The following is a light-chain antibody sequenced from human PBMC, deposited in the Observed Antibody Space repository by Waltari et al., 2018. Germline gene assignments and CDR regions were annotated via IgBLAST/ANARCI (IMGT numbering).Light chain of an antibody. CDR3: QQNNVFPWT. V-gene: IGKV1-5*03. CDR2: KAS. Sequence: IQMTQSPSTLSAFVGDSVTITCRASQSSSTRLAWYQQKPGKAPKLLIYKASRLESGVPSRFSGSGAVTEFTLTISSLQPDDFATYYCQQNNVFPWTFGQGTKVEIK. CDR1: QSSSTR. J-gene: IGKJ1*01.